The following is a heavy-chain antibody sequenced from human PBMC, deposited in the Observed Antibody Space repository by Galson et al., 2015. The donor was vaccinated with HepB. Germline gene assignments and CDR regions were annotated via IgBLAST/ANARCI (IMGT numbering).Heavy chain of an antibody. CDR3: ARDPGYCSGGSCYSRRFYYFDY. V-gene: IGHV7-4-1*02. CDR1: GYTFTTYA. Sequence: SVKVSCKASGYTFTTYAMNWVRQAPGQGLEWMGWINTNTGNPTYAQGFTGRFVFSLDTSVSTAYLQISSLKAEDTAVYYCARDPGYCSGGSCYSRRFYYFDYWGQGTLVTGSS. J-gene: IGHJ4*02. CDR2: INTNTGNP. D-gene: IGHD2-15*01.